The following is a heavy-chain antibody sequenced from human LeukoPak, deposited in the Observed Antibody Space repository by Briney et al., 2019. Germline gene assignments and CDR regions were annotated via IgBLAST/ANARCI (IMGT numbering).Heavy chain of an antibody. CDR3: ARQTAGYYSPFDY. V-gene: IGHV3-7*01. CDR2: IKQDGSET. CDR1: GFTFSTYW. D-gene: IGHD3-9*01. J-gene: IGHJ4*02. Sequence: GRSLRLSCAASGFTFSTYWMSWVRQAPGKGLEWVANIKQDGSETHYLDSMKGRFTISRDNANNSVYLHMSNLRAEDSAVYFCARQTAGYYSPFDYWGQGTLVTVSS.